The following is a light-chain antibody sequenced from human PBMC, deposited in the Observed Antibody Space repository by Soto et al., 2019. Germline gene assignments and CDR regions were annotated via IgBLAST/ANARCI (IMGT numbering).Light chain of an antibody. Sequence: TRFCRASQSVSSYFSCYQQKPGQAPRLLIYGASSRATGIPDRFSGSGSVTDLTITISIRLRSGYSGYSCLPYGSSGPFGAGTKVDIK. CDR1: QSVSSY. V-gene: IGKV3-20*01. CDR2: GAS. J-gene: IGKJ3*01. CDR3: LPYGSSGP.